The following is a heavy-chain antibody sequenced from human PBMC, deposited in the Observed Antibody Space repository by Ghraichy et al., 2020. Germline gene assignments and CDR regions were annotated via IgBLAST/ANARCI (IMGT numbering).Heavy chain of an antibody. J-gene: IGHJ4*02. CDR2: INHSGST. D-gene: IGHD1-26*01. Sequence: LSLTCAVYGGSFSGYYWSWIRQPPGKGLEWIGEINHSGSTNYNPSLKSRVTISVDTSKNQFSLKLSSVTAADTAVYYCARGSGSYGFRYWGQGTLVTVSS. CDR3: ARGSGSYGFRY. CDR1: GGSFSGYY. V-gene: IGHV4-34*01.